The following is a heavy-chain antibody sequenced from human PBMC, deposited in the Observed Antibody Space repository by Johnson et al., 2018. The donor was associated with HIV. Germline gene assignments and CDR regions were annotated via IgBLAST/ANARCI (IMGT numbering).Heavy chain of an antibody. J-gene: IGHJ3*02. Sequence: QVQLVESGGGVVQPGRSLRLSCAASGFTFDDYGMSWVRQAPGKGLEWVAVISYDASNKYYADSVKGRFTISRDNSKNMLYLQMNSLRPYDTAVYYWARGGRDLVTRGGFDIWGQGTMVTVSS. CDR3: ARGGRDLVTRGGFDI. D-gene: IGHD5-18*01. V-gene: IGHV3-30*03. CDR2: ISYDASNK. CDR1: GFTFDDYG.